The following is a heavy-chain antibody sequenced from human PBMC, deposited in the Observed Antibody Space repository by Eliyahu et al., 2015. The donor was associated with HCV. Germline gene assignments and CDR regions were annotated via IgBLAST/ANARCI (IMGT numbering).Heavy chain of an antibody. J-gene: IGHJ6*02. CDR3: ARMDIEGYYGMDV. V-gene: IGHV2-26*01. CDR1: GFSLSNARMG. D-gene: IGHD2-15*01. CDR2: IFSNDEK. Sequence: QVTLKESGPVLVKPTETLTLTCTVSGFSLSNARMGVSWIRQPPGKALEWLAHIFSNDEKSYSTSLKSRLTISKDTSKSQVVLTMTNMDPVDTATYYCARMDIEGYYGMDVWGQGTTVTVSS.